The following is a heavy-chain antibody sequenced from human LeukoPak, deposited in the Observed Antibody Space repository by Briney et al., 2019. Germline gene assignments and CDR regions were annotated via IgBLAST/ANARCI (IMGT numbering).Heavy chain of an antibody. V-gene: IGHV3-53*01. Sequence: GGSLRLSCAASGFTFSSYAMTWVRQAPGKGLEWVSITYADGYTFYADSVKGRFTISRDSSKNTLCLQMNSLRAEDTAMYYCARGLRHCDRTSCFQPFDCWGQGTLVTVSS. D-gene: IGHD2-2*01. CDR3: ARGLRHCDRTSCFQPFDC. CDR2: TYADGYT. CDR1: GFTFSSYA. J-gene: IGHJ4*02.